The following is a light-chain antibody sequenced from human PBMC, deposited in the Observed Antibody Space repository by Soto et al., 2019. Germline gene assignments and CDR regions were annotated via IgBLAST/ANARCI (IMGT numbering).Light chain of an antibody. V-gene: IGLV2-14*01. Sequence: QSALTQPRSVSGSPGQSVTISCTGTNSDVGGYNYVSWYQQYPGKAPKLMIYEVTNRPSGVSNRFSGSKSGNTASLTISGLQAEDEADYYCSSYTSSSTLVVFGGGTKVTVL. CDR2: EVT. CDR3: SSYTSSSTLVV. J-gene: IGLJ2*01. CDR1: NSDVGGYNY.